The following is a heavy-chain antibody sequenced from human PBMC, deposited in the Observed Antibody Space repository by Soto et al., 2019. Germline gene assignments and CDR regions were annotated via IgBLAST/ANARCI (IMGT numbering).Heavy chain of an antibody. V-gene: IGHV4-34*01. Sequence: SETLSLPRAVYGGSFSGYYWSWIRQPPGKGPEGVGEINHSGSTNYNPSLKSRVTISVDTSKNQFSLKLSSVTAADTAVYYCARQKREGLTYCGGDCYSDAFDIWGQGTMVTVSS. J-gene: IGHJ3*02. D-gene: IGHD2-21*02. CDR2: INHSGST. CDR3: ARQKREGLTYCGGDCYSDAFDI. CDR1: GGSFSGYY.